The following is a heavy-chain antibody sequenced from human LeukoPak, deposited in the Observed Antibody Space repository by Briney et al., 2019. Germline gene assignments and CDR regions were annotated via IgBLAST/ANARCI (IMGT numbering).Heavy chain of an antibody. D-gene: IGHD4-17*01. CDR3: ARDSYGDANFDS. V-gene: IGHV3-53*01. J-gene: IGHJ4*02. Sequence: GGSLRLSCEASGFTVSSNYMSWVRQAPGKGLEWVSVIYSGGTTYYADSVKGRFTISRDISKNAVYLQMNSLRAEDTAVYYCARDSYGDANFDSWGQGTLVTVSS. CDR2: IYSGGTT. CDR1: GFTVSSNY.